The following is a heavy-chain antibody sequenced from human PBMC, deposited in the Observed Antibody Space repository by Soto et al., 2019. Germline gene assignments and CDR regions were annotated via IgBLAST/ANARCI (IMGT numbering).Heavy chain of an antibody. Sequence: SVKVSCKASGGTFSSYAISWVRQAPGQGLEWMGGIIPIFGTANYAQKFQGRVTITADKSTSTAYMELSSLRSEDTAVYYCARDPLIAVALPYYFDYWGQGTLVTVSS. D-gene: IGHD6-19*01. J-gene: IGHJ4*02. CDR3: ARDPLIAVALPYYFDY. CDR2: IIPIFGTA. CDR1: GGTFSSYA. V-gene: IGHV1-69*06.